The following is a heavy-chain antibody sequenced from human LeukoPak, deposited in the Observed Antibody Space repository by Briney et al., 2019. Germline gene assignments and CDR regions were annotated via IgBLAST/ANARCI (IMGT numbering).Heavy chain of an antibody. J-gene: IGHJ4*02. CDR3: ARWDNGRRPVDY. V-gene: IGHV3-48*04. Sequence: PGGSLRLSCAASGFTFSSYSMNWVRQAPGKGLEWVSYISSSSSTTYYADSVKGRFTISRDNAKNSLYLQMNSLRAEDTAVYYCARWDNGRRPVDYWGQGTLVTVSS. CDR1: GFTFSSYS. CDR2: ISSSSSTT. D-gene: IGHD1-14*01.